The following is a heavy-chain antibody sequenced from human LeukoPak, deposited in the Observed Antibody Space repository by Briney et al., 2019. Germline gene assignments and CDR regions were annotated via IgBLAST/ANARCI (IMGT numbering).Heavy chain of an antibody. CDR1: GGSFSGYY. D-gene: IGHD1-7*01. CDR2: IYTSGST. Sequence: MSSETLSLTCAVYGGSFSGYYWSWIRQPAGKGLEWIGRIYTSGSTNYNPSLKSRVTMSVDTSKNQFSLKLSSVTAADTAVYYCARDRITGTIASPYYYGMDVWGQGTTVTVSS. V-gene: IGHV4-4*07. CDR3: ARDRITGTIASPYYYGMDV. J-gene: IGHJ6*02.